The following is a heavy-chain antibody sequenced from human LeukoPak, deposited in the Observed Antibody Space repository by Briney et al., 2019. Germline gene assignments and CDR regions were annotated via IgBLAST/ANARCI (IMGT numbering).Heavy chain of an antibody. D-gene: IGHD3-22*01. CDR1: GGSISSGGYY. Sequence: SETLSLTCTVSGGSISSGGYYWSWIRQHLGKGLEWIGYIYYSGSTYYNPSLKSRVTISVDTSKNQFSLKLSSVTAADTAVYYCARAGSIVVVITTYDAFDIWGQGTMVTVSS. CDR3: ARAGSIVVVITTYDAFDI. CDR2: IYYSGST. J-gene: IGHJ3*02. V-gene: IGHV4-31*03.